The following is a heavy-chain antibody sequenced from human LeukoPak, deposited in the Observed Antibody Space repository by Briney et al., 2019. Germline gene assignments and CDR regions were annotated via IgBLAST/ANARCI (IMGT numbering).Heavy chain of an antibody. Sequence: PSETLSLTCGASGGSITTTNWWSWVRQPPGQGLEWIGEISLTGFTNYNPSLDSRVTMSLDQPKNQLSLNLSSVTAAGTAIYYCSRENGAFSPFGFWGQGTLVTVPS. CDR3: SRENGAFSPFGF. J-gene: IGHJ4*02. CDR2: ISLTGFT. D-gene: IGHD2-8*01. V-gene: IGHV4-4*02. CDR1: GGSITTTNW.